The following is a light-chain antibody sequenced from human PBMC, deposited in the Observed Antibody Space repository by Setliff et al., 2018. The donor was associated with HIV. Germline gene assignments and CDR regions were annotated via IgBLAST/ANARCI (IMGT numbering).Light chain of an antibody. CDR1: RSNIGTGFD. Sequence: QSVLTQPPSVSGAPGQRVTIFCIGGRSNIGTGFDVHWYQQLPGTAPKLLISGNNNRPSGVPDRFSGSKSGISASLAIAGLQAEDEADYYCQSYDTSLSGYVFGTGTKVT. CDR2: GNN. J-gene: IGLJ1*01. V-gene: IGLV1-40*01. CDR3: QSYDTSLSGYV.